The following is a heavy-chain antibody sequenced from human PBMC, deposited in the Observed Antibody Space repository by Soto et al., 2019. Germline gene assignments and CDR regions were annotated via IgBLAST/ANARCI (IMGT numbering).Heavy chain of an antibody. CDR3: ARVAGPEYSSSYWFDP. CDR2: ITPIFGTA. V-gene: IGHV1-69*13. J-gene: IGHJ5*02. Sequence: ASVKVSCKASVGTFGSYAISWVRQAPGQGLEWMGGITPIFGTANYAQKFQGRVTITADESTSTAYMELSSLRSEDTAVYYCARVAGPEYSSSYWFDPWGQGTLVTVSS. D-gene: IGHD6-6*01. CDR1: VGTFGSYA.